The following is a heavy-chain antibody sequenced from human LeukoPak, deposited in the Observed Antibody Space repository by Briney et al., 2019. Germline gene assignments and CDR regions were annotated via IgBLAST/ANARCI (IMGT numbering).Heavy chain of an antibody. J-gene: IGHJ5*02. Sequence: PSETLSLTCAVSGGSISSSNWWSWVRQPPGKGLEWIGEIYHSGSTNYSPSLKSRVTISVDKSKNQFSLKLSSVTAADTAVYYCARDREYSSSWTAFDPWGQGTLVTVSS. V-gene: IGHV4-4*02. CDR2: IYHSGST. CDR1: GGSISSSNW. D-gene: IGHD6-13*01. CDR3: ARDREYSSSWTAFDP.